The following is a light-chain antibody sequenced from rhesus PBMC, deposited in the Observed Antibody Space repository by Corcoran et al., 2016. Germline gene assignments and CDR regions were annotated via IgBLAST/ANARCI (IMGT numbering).Light chain of an antibody. J-gene: IGKJ4*01. CDR3: QQGYSSPLT. V-gene: IGKV1-33*01. CDR2: AAS. CDR1: QGISNA. Sequence: DIQMSQSPSSLSASVGDKVTIACRASQGISNALAWYQQKPGKAPKLLFYAASTLESGVPSRFSGIRAGTDFTLTIISLQPEDFATYYCQQGYSSPLTVGGGTKVELK.